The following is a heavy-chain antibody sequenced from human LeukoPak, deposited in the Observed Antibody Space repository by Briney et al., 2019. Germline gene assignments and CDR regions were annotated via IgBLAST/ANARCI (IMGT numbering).Heavy chain of an antibody. CDR1: VYTFSSYC. CDR3: AMSLSSSWSEGWFDP. J-gene: IGHJ5*02. D-gene: IGHD6-13*01. Sequence: ASVTVSCKASVYTFSSYCMHWVRQAPPQGLEWVGIVNPSGGSTSSAQKFQGTVTVTRDTSTSTVYMELSSLRSEDTAVYDCAMSLSSSWSEGWFDPWGRGHLATVSS. CDR2: VNPSGGST. V-gene: IGHV1-46*01.